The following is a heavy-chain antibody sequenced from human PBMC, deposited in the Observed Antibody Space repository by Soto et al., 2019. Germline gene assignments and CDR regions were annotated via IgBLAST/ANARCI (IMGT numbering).Heavy chain of an antibody. CDR1: GFTVSSNY. V-gene: IGHV3-66*01. J-gene: IGHJ4*02. D-gene: IGHD3-9*01. CDR2: IYSDGRT. CDR3: ARAVLRYFDRDDY. Sequence: PGGSLRLSCAASGFTVSSNYMSWVRQAPGKGLECVSVIYSDGRTYYADSVKGRFTISRDNSKNTLYLQMNSLRAEDTAVYYCARAVLRYFDRDDYWGQGTLVTVSS.